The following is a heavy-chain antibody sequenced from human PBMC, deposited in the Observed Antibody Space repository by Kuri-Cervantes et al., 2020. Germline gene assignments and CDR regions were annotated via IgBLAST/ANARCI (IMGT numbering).Heavy chain of an antibody. CDR3: ARFPGAVRGIIIPYFDY. Sequence: SQTLSLTCAVYGGSFSGYYWSWIRQPPGKGLEGIGEINHSGSTSYNPSLKSRVTISVDTSKNQLSLKLSSVTAADTAVYYCARFPGAVRGIIIPYFDYWGQGTLVTVSS. CDR2: INHSGST. J-gene: IGHJ4*02. D-gene: IGHD3-10*01. V-gene: IGHV4-34*01. CDR1: GGSFSGYY.